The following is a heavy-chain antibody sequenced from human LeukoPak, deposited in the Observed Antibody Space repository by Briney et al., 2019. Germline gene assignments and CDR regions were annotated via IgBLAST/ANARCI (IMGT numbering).Heavy chain of an antibody. D-gene: IGHD4-17*01. CDR2: IKSKTDGGTT. J-gene: IGHJ5*02. V-gene: IGHV3-15*01. Sequence: GGSLRLSCAASEFTFSNAWMSWVRRAPGKGLEWVGRIKSKTDGGTTDYAAPVKGRFTISRDDSKNTLYLQMNSLKTEDTAVYYCTRRHDYGDYLNWFDPWGQGTLVTVSS. CDR3: TRRHDYGDYLNWFDP. CDR1: EFTFSNAW.